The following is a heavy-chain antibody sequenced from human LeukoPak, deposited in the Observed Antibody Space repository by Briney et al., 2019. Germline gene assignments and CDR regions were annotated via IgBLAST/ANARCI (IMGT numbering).Heavy chain of an antibody. D-gene: IGHD5-18*01. CDR3: ARDVRGGYHDH. J-gene: IGHJ5*02. Sequence: GGSLRLSCAASGFTFSSYSMNWVRQAPGKGLEWVSSISSSSSYIYYADSVKGRFTISRDNAKNSLYLQMNSLRAEDTAVYYCARDVRGGYHDHWGQGTLVTVSS. V-gene: IGHV3-21*01. CDR2: ISSSSSYI. CDR1: GFTFSSYS.